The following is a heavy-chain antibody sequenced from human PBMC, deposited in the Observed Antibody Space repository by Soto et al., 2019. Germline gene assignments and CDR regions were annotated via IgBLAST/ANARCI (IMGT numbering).Heavy chain of an antibody. J-gene: IGHJ4*02. CDR2: IYPGDSDT. CDR1: GYSFTSYW. CDR3: ARPSGCTNGVCSKGFDY. Sequence: PGESLKISCNGSGYSFTSYWIGWVRQMPWKGLEWMGIIYPGDSDTRYSPSFQGQVTISADKSISTAYLQWSSLKASDTAMYYCARPSGCTNGVCSKGFDYWGQGTLVTVSS. V-gene: IGHV5-51*01. D-gene: IGHD2-8*01.